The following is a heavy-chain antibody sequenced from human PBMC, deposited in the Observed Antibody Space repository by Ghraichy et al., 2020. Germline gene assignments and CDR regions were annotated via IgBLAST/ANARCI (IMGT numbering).Heavy chain of an antibody. Sequence: GESLNISCKASGYSFTTYWIGWVRQMPGNGLEWVGIIYPGDSDTSYSPSFQGQVTISADKSITTAYLQWSSMKASDTAIYYCARQLWNGYYYDALDTWGQGTLVTVSS. CDR3: ARQLWNGYYYDALDT. J-gene: IGHJ3*02. CDR2: IYPGDSDT. V-gene: IGHV5-51*01. D-gene: IGHD3-3*01. CDR1: GYSFTTYW.